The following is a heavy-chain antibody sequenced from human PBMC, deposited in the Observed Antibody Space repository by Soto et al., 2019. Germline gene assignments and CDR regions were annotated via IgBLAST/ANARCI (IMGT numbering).Heavy chain of an antibody. CDR2: IIPIFGTA. Sequence: QVQLVQSGAEVKKPGSSVKVSCKASGGTFSSYSINWVRQAPGQGLEWMGEIIPIFGTANYAQKFQGRVTMTADEATSTAYMERSSLRAEDTAVYYCARDGGRHCGGIDYWGQGTLVTVSS. CDR1: GGTFSSYS. D-gene: IGHD1-26*01. V-gene: IGHV1-69*01. CDR3: ARDGGRHCGGIDY. J-gene: IGHJ4*02.